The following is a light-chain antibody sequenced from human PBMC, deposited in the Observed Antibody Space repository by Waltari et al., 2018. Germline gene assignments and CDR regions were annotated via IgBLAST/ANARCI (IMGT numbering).Light chain of an antibody. CDR2: ATS. Sequence: AIRMTQSPSSISASTGDTVTISCRASQGIRTYLAWYQQKPGTAPTLLMYATSTLQTGVPSRFSGGGSGTDFTLTISRLQSDDFAIYYCQQYYDYPGTFGQGTKVEVK. CDR3: QQYYDYPGT. V-gene: IGKV1-8*01. CDR1: QGIRTY. J-gene: IGKJ1*01.